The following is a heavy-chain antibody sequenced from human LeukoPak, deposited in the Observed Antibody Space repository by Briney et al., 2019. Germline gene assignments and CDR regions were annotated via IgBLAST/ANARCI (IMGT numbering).Heavy chain of an antibody. J-gene: IGHJ4*02. CDR3: ARGSSFDY. V-gene: IGHV1-2*02. Sequence: ASVKVSCKTSGYSFTDYQMHWVRQAPGQGLEWMGWINPKSGGTNYAQKFAGRVTVTRDTSINTAYMELSRLTFDDAAAYYCARGSSFDYWGQGTLVTVSS. CDR1: GYSFTDYQ. CDR2: INPKSGGT. D-gene: IGHD2-2*01.